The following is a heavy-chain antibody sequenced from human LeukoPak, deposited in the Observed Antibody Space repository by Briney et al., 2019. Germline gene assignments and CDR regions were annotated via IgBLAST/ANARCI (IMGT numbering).Heavy chain of an antibody. V-gene: IGHV4-34*01. Sequence: SETLSLTCTVSGNSITSYYWNWIRQPPGKGLEWIGEINHSGSTNYNPSLKSRVTISVDTSKNQFSLKLSSVTAADTAVYYCARVEEGYGSGRRENYYYYYMDVWGKGTTVTISS. CDR1: GNSITSYY. J-gene: IGHJ6*03. D-gene: IGHD3-10*01. CDR2: INHSGST. CDR3: ARVEEGYGSGRRENYYYYYMDV.